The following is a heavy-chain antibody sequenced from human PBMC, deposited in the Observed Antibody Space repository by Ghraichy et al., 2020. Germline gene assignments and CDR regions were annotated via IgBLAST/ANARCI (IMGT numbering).Heavy chain of an antibody. CDR2: INHSGST. J-gene: IGHJ3*02. CDR3: VGGDIVATNAFDI. CDR1: GGSFSGYY. V-gene: IGHV4-34*01. D-gene: IGHD5-12*01. Sequence: SETLSLTCAVYGGSFSGYYWSWIRQPPGKGLEWIGEINHSGSTNYNPSLKSRVTISVDTSKNQFSLKLSSVTAADTAVYYCVGGDIVATNAFDIWGQGTRVTVSS.